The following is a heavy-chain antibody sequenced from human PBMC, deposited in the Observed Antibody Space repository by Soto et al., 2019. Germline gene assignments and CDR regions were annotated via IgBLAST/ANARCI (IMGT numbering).Heavy chain of an antibody. CDR3: ARGVAAAGTRGGPWFDP. J-gene: IGHJ5*02. D-gene: IGHD6-13*01. CDR1: GGSISNDY. V-gene: IGHV4-4*07. Sequence: QVQLQESGPGLVKPSETLSLTCTVSGGSISNDYWSWTRQPAGKGLEWIGRIYTSGSTNYNPSLKSRVTISVDTSKNQFSLKLSSVTAADTAVYYCARGVAAAGTRGGPWFDPWGQGTLVTVSS. CDR2: IYTSGST.